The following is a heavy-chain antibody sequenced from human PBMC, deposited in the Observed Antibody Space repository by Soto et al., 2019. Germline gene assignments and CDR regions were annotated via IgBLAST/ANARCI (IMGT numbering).Heavy chain of an antibody. CDR1: GGSVSYNSYY. CDR3: ARLVVVAPVANV. CDR2: IFYTGTT. D-gene: IGHD2-21*01. V-gene: IGHV4-39*01. J-gene: IGHJ4*02. Sequence: TSETLSLTCSVSGGSVSYNSYYWGWIRQPPGKGLEWVGGIFYTGTTYYNPSLKDRLSLSVDTSKNSFSLNLTSVTAADTAVYFCARLVVVAPVANVWGQGALVTVSS.